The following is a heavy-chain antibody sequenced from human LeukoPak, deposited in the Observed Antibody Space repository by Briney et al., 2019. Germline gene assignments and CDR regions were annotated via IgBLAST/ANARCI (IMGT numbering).Heavy chain of an antibody. V-gene: IGHV3-21*01. D-gene: IGHD3-16*02. CDR2: ISSSSSYI. J-gene: IGHJ4*02. CDR3: ARGRGLNVWGSYRKGYYFDY. Sequence: PGGSLRLSCAASGFTFSSYSMNWVRQAPGKGLEWVSSISSSSSYIYYADSVKGRFTISRDNAKNSLYLQMNSLRAEYTAVYYCARGRGLNVWGSYRKGYYFDYWGQGTLVTVSS. CDR1: GFTFSSYS.